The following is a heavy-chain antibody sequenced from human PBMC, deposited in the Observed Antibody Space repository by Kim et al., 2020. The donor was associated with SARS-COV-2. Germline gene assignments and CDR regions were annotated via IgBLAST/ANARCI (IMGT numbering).Heavy chain of an antibody. J-gene: IGHJ5*02. CDR2: IIPIFGTA. V-gene: IGHV1-69*13. CDR1: GGTFSSYA. D-gene: IGHD6-13*01. CDR3: ARGRAAADPNWFDP. Sequence: SVKVSCKASGGTFSSYAISWVRQAPGQGLEWMGGIIPIFGTANYAQKFQGRVTITADESTSTAYMELSSLRSEDTAVYYCARGRAAADPNWFDPWGQGTLVTVSS.